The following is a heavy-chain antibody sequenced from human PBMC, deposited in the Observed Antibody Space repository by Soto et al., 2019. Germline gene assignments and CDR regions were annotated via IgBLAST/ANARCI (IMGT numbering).Heavy chain of an antibody. D-gene: IGHD5-12*01. J-gene: IGHJ4*02. CDR3: ARESHSVYALSY. CDR1: GDSVSSNSAT. Sequence: QTLSLTCAISGDSVSSNSATWNWIRQSPSRGLEWLGRTYYRSKWYNDYAISVKSRITINPDTSKNQFSLQLNPVTPEDTAVYYCARESHSVYALSYWGQGTLVTVSS. V-gene: IGHV6-1*01. CDR2: TYYRSKWYN.